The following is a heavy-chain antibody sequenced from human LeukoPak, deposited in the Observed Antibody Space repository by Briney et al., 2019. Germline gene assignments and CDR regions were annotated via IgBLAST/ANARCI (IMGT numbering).Heavy chain of an antibody. CDR2: LSSSGLSP. D-gene: IGHD2/OR15-2a*01. J-gene: IGHJ3*02. V-gene: IGHV3-23*01. CDR3: TKAGPDTYAFDI. CDR1: GFSFNNYA. Sequence: PGGSLRLSCAGSGFSFNNYAMYWVRQAPGKGLEWVSALSSSGLSPYYADSVKGRFSISGDISKNTLYLQMNSLRAEDTAVYYCTKAGPDTYAFDIWGQGTMVTVSS.